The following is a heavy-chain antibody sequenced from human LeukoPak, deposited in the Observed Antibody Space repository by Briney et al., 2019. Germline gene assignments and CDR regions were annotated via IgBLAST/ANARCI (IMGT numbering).Heavy chain of an antibody. J-gene: IGHJ3*02. D-gene: IGHD6-19*01. CDR1: GFTFSSYG. CDR2: IWYGGSNE. Sequence: PGGSLRLSCAASGFTFSSYGMHWVRQAPGKGLEWVAVIWYGGSNEYYADSVKGRFTISRDNSKNTLYLQMNSLRAEDTAVYYCARLAGYSSGWWNDAFDIWGQGTMVTVSS. V-gene: IGHV3-33*08. CDR3: ARLAGYSSGWWNDAFDI.